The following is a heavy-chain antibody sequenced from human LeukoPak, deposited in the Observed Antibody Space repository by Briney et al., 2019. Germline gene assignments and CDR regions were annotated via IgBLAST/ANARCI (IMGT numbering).Heavy chain of an antibody. CDR1: GFTFSSYS. V-gene: IGHV3-66*01. J-gene: IGHJ4*02. D-gene: IGHD3-9*01. Sequence: GGSLRLSCAASGFTFSSYSMNWVRQAPGKGLEWVSVIYSGGSTYYADSVKGRFTISRDNSKNTLYLQMNSLRAEDTAVYYCARVLKGWGQGTLVTVSS. CDR3: ARVLKG. CDR2: IYSGGST.